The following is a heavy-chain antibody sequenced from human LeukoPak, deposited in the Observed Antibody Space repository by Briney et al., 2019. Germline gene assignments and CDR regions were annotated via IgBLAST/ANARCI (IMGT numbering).Heavy chain of an antibody. D-gene: IGHD3-22*01. CDR2: IYYSGST. Sequence: SETLSLTCAVYGGSFSGYYWSWIRQPPGKGLEWIGSIYYSGSTYYNPSLKSRVTISVDTSKNQFSLKLSSVTAADTAVYYCARGLDSGYYSYWGQGTLVTVSS. J-gene: IGHJ4*02. V-gene: IGHV4-34*01. CDR1: GGSFSGYY. CDR3: ARGLDSGYYSY.